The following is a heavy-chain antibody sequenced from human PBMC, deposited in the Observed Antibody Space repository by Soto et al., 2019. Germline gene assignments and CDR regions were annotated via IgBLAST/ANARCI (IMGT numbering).Heavy chain of an antibody. J-gene: IGHJ5*02. V-gene: IGHV1-46*01. CDR1: GYTFTRDQ. CDR3: GRVMRSLLSITALDT. CDR2: IEPSGGKT. D-gene: IGHD3-10*01. Sequence: QTQLVQSGAEVKKPGASVKVSCTASGYTFTRDQIHWVRQAPGQGLEWMGMIEPSGGKTNYAQKFQGRVTMTRDTSTSTVYMALSSLRSEDTAIYFCGRVMRSLLSITALDTWGQGTLVTVSS.